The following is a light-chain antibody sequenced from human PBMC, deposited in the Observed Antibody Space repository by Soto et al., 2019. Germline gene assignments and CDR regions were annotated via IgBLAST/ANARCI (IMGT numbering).Light chain of an antibody. CDR3: CSYVGRDYV. CDR1: SCDFGSYNF. V-gene: IGLV2-23*02. CDR2: EVS. Sequence: LTQPSSVSGAPGPSIPISSTATSCDFGSYNFVSWYQQHPGKAPKLMIYEVSKRPSGVSNRFSGSKSGNTASLTISGLQAEDEADYYCCSYVGRDYVFGTGTKVTVL. J-gene: IGLJ1*01.